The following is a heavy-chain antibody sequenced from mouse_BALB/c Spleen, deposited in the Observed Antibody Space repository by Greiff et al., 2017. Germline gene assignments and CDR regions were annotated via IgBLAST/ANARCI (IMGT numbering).Heavy chain of an antibody. Sequence: EVKLQESGPSLVKPSQTLSLTCSVTGDSITSGYWNWIRKFPGNKLEYMGYISYSGSTYYNPSLKSRISITRDTSKNQYYLQLNSVTTEDTATYYCARRDSWGYAMDYWGQGTSVTVSS. D-gene: IGHD3-2*01. CDR2: ISYSGST. J-gene: IGHJ4*01. V-gene: IGHV3-8*02. CDR1: GDSITSGY. CDR3: ARRDSWGYAMDY.